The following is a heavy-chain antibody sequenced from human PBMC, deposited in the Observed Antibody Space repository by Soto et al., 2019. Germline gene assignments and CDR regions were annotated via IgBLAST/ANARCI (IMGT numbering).Heavy chain of an antibody. D-gene: IGHD6-19*01. V-gene: IGHV5-51*01. J-gene: IGHJ6*02. CDR3: ARSRRGAYSSGWYSPSGYYNYGIDV. Sequence: PGESLKISCKGSGYSFANYWIVWVRQMPGKALEWMGIIHPGDSQIRYSPSFQGQVTISADKSSSTAYLQWSSLKASDTAMYYCARSRRGAYSSGWYSPSGYYNYGIDVWGQGTKVTVSS. CDR1: GYSFANYW. CDR2: IHPGDSQI.